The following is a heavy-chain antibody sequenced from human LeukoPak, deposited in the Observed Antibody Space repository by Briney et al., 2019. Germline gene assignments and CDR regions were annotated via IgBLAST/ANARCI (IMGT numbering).Heavy chain of an antibody. J-gene: IGHJ3*02. CDR1: GGSISSYY. V-gene: IGHV4-4*07. CDR2: IYTSGST. Sequence: PSETLPLTCTVSGGSISSYYWSWIRQPAGKGLEWIGRIYTSGSTNYNPSLKSRVTMSVDTSKNQFSLKLSSVTAADTAVYYCARDLKYYYDSSGYVAAFDIWGQGTMVTVSS. D-gene: IGHD3-22*01. CDR3: ARDLKYYYDSSGYVAAFDI.